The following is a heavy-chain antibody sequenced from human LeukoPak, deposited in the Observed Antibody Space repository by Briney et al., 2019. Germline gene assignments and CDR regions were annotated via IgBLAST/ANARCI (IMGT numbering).Heavy chain of an antibody. V-gene: IGHV4-39*01. D-gene: IGHD4/OR15-4a*01. J-gene: IGHJ4*02. CDR3: ARHARQSATMVPRGPFDY. Sequence: PSETLSLTCTVSGGSISSSSYYWGWIRQPPGKGLEWIGSIYYSGSTYYNPSLKSRVTISVDTSKNQFSLKLSSVTAADTAVYYCARHARQSATMVPRGPFDYWGQGTLVTVSS. CDR1: GGSISSSSYY. CDR2: IYYSGST.